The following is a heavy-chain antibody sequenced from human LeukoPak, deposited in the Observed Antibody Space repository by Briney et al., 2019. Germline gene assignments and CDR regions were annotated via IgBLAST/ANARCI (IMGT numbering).Heavy chain of an antibody. J-gene: IGHJ4*02. Sequence: ASVKVSCKASGYTFSDYYILWVRQGPGPGLERMGRINPNTVTNYAQNFQGRVTMTRDTSTSTAYMELSRLRSDETAVYYCAREEQHQRGRHFEYWGQGTLVTVSS. CDR1: GYTFSDYY. CDR3: AREEQHQRGRHFEY. V-gene: IGHV1-2*02. CDR2: INPNTVT. D-gene: IGHD6-13*01.